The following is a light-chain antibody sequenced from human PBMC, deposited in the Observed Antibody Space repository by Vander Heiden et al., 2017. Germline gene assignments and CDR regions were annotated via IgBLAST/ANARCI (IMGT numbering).Light chain of an antibody. V-gene: IGLV2-14*01. J-gene: IGLJ1*01. CDR3: SSYTRTSTPYV. CDR1: SSGVGGDYY. CDR2: EVS. Sequence: QSVLTQPASASGSPGRSITITCTGASSGVGGDYYVSWYQQLPDKAPKLIISEVSNRPSGISNRFSGSKSGNTASLTISGLQAEDEADYYCSSYTRTSTPYVFVSGTQVTVL.